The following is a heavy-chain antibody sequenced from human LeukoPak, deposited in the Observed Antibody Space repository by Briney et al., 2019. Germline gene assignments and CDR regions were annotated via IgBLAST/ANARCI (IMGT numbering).Heavy chain of an antibody. J-gene: IGHJ6*03. V-gene: IGHV4-59*01. CDR3: ARTTEGGYTYDYFYYYYMDV. D-gene: IGHD5-18*01. CDR1: GGSISGYS. Sequence: SEALSLTCTVSGGSISGYSWSWIRQSPGGGLEWIGYIYYSGDTAYNPSLRSRVTISVDTSKNQFSLKLSSVTAADTAVYYCARTTEGGYTYDYFYYYYMDVWGKGTTVTISS. CDR2: IYYSGDT.